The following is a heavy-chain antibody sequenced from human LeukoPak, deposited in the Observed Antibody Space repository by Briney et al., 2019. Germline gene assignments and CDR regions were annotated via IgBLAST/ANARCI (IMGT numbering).Heavy chain of an antibody. J-gene: IGHJ4*02. CDR3: ASKPLTSSIAAVDH. D-gene: IGHD6-13*01. Sequence: PSETLSLTCTVSGGSISSGSHYWGWIRQPPGKGREWIRSFDYRGRPYSSPSLKSRVTVSVDTSKNQLSLKLTSVTAADTAVYYCASKPLTSSIAAVDHWGQGTLVTVSS. CDR1: GGSISSGSHY. CDR2: FDYRGRP. V-gene: IGHV4-39*01.